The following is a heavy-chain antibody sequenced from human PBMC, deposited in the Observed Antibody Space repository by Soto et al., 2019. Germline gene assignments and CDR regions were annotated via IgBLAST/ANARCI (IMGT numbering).Heavy chain of an antibody. CDR1: GGSFSGYY. Sequence: SETLSLTCAVYGGSFSGYYWSWIRQPPGKGLEWIGEINHSGSTNYNPSLKSRVTISVDTSKNQFSLKLSSVTAADTAVYYCARYLVGSGSYYFDYWGQGTLVTVSS. CDR2: INHSGST. CDR3: ARYLVGSGSYYFDY. D-gene: IGHD3-10*01. J-gene: IGHJ4*02. V-gene: IGHV4-34*01.